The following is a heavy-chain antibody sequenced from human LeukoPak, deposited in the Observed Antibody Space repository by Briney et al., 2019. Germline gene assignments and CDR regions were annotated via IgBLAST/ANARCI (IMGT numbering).Heavy chain of an antibody. CDR2: FDPEDGET. CDR1: GYTLTELS. Sequence: GASVKVSCKVSGYTLTELSMHWVRQAPGKGLEWMGGFDPEDGETIYAQKFQGRVTMTEDTSTDTAYMELSSLRSEDTAVYYCATDLALGAPPYAFDIWGQGTMVTVSS. J-gene: IGHJ3*02. CDR3: ATDLALGAPPYAFDI. D-gene: IGHD1-26*01. V-gene: IGHV1-24*01.